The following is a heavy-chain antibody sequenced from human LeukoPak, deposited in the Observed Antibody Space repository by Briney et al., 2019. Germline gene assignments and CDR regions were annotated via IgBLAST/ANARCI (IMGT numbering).Heavy chain of an antibody. CDR1: GYTFTGYY. CDR2: INPNSGGT. CDR3: ARGTPMGQWLVPWWFDP. V-gene: IGHV1-2*02. J-gene: IGHJ5*02. D-gene: IGHD6-19*01. Sequence: ASVKVSCKASGYTFTGYYMHWVRQAPGQGLEWMGWINPNSGGTNYAQKFQGRVTMTRDTSISTAYMELSRPRSDDTAVYYCARGTPMGQWLVPWWFDPWGQGTLVTVSS.